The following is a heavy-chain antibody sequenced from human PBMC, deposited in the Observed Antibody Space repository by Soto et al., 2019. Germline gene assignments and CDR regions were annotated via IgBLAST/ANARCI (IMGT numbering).Heavy chain of an antibody. CDR3: ARGVVTGRSFDY. V-gene: IGHV4-30-2*01. J-gene: IGHJ4*02. CDR2: IYHSGST. CDR1: GGSISSGGYS. Sequence: SETLSLTCAVSGGSISSGGYSWSWIRQPPGKGLEWIGYIYHSGSTYYNPSLKSRVTISVDRSKNQFSLKLSSVTAADTAVYYCARGVVTGRSFDYWGQGTLVTVSS. D-gene: IGHD2-21*02.